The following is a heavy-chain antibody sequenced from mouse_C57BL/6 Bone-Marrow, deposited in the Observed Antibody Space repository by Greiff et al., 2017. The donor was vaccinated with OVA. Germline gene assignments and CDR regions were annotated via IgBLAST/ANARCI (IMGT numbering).Heavy chain of an antibody. Sequence: QVQLQQPGAELVKPGASVKLSCKASGYTFTSYWMHWVKQRPGQGLEWIGMIHPNSGSTNYNEKFKSKATLTVDKSSSTAYMQLSSLTSEDSAVYYCARRIYYGYGTFAYWGQGTLVTVSA. V-gene: IGHV1-64*01. CDR3: ARRIYYGYGTFAY. D-gene: IGHD2-2*01. CDR2: IHPNSGST. J-gene: IGHJ3*01. CDR1: GYTFTSYW.